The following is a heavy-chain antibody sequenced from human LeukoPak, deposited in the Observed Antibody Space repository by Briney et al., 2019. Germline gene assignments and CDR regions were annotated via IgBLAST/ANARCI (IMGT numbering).Heavy chain of an antibody. D-gene: IGHD3-3*01. V-gene: IGHV3-23*01. CDR1: GASDFTFINYA. CDR2: LSGRSGATT. J-gene: IGHJ4*02. CDR3: VARTWSGSPFPFDS. Sequence: GGSLRLSCAASGASDFTFINYAMGWVRQAPGQALEWVSALSGRSGATTFYADSVKGRFTISRDNPENMLYLQMNSLRVEDTAVYFCVARTWSGSPFPFDSWGQGTLVTVTS.